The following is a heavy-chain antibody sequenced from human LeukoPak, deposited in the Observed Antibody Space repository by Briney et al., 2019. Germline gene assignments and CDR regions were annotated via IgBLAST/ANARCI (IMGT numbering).Heavy chain of an antibody. CDR3: ARSTYWYDSSGYYTWYFDY. CDR1: GGSISSGSYY. J-gene: IGHJ4*02. V-gene: IGHV4-61*02. CDR2: IYTSGST. D-gene: IGHD3-22*01. Sequence: SETLSLTCTVSGGSISSGSYYWSWIRQPAWKGLEWIGRIYTSGSTNYNPSLKGRVTISVDTSKNQFSLKLSSVTAADTAVYYCARSTYWYDSSGYYTWYFDYWGQGTLVTVSS.